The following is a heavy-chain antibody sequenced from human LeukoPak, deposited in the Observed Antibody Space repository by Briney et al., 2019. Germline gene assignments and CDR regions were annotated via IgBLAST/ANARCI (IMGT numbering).Heavy chain of an antibody. V-gene: IGHV4-39*02. CDR1: GGSISSNSSY. J-gene: IGHJ4*02. CDR3: AREVAGTPWIDY. CDR2: IYYNGGT. Sequence: SQTLSLTCTLSGGSISSNSSYWGWIRQPPGKGLEWSGNIYYNGGTYNNPSLKSRLTISADTSKNQFSLKLNSVTATDTAVYYCAREVAGTPWIDYWGQGTLVTVSS. D-gene: IGHD6-19*01.